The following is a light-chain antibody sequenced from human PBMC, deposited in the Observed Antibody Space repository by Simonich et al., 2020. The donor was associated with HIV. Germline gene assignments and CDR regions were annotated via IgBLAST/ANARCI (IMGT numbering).Light chain of an antibody. J-gene: IGLJ3*02. Sequence: QSALTQPASVSGSPGPSITISCTGTSSDVGNYNLVSWSQQHPGKAPKLMIYEGSKRPSGVPDRFSGSKSGNTASLTVSGLQAEDEADYYCSSYAGSNNWVFGGGTKLTVL. CDR1: SSDVGNYNL. CDR3: SSYAGSNNWV. V-gene: IGLV2-14*02. CDR2: EGS.